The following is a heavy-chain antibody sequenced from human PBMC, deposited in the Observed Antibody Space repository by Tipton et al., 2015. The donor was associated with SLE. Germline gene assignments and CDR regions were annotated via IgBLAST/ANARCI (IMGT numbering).Heavy chain of an antibody. CDR2: IYYSGST. D-gene: IGHD2-2*01. J-gene: IGHJ6*03. Sequence: TLSLTCTVSGGSISSYYWSWIRQPPGKGLEWIGYIYYSGSTNYNPSLKSRVTISVDTSKNHFSLKESSVTAADTAVYYCATMQVVPAAIYYYYYMDVWGKGTTVTVSS. CDR3: ATMQVVPAAIYYYYYMDV. V-gene: IGHV4-59*01. CDR1: GGSISSYY.